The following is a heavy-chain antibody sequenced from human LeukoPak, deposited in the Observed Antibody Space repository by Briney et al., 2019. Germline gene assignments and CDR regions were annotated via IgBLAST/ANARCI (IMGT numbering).Heavy chain of an antibody. J-gene: IGHJ6*04. CDR3: GVVVVPAASDYYYGMDV. V-gene: IGHV3-7*03. Sequence: GGCLRLAFAPSGPSFISTWISWVRQPPGKGLEWVANIKQDGSEKTYVDSVKGRFNLYRDNAKNSLYLQMNGLRAEDTVVYYCGVVVVPAASDYYYGMDVWGKGTTVTVSS. CDR2: IKQDGSEK. CDR1: GPSFISTW. D-gene: IGHD2-2*01.